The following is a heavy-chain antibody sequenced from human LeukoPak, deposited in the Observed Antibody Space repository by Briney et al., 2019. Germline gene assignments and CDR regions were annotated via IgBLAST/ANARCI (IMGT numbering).Heavy chain of an antibody. V-gene: IGHV4-34*01. CDR1: GGSFSGYY. Sequence: SETLSLTCAVYGGSFSGYYWSWIRQPPGKGLEWIGEINHSGSTNYNPSLKSRVTISVDTSKNQFSLKLSSVTAADTAVYYCARVALYDSSGYYDAFDIWGQGTMVTVSS. D-gene: IGHD3-22*01. CDR3: ARVALYDSSGYYDAFDI. CDR2: INHSGST. J-gene: IGHJ3*02.